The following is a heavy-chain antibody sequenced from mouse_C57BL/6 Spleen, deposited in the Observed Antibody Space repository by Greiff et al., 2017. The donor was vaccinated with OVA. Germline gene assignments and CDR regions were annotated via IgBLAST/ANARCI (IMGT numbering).Heavy chain of an antibody. J-gene: IGHJ4*01. CDR3: AKDDGYYPMDY. CDR2: ISSGSSTI. Sequence: EVKVVESGGGLVKPGGSLKLSCAASGFTFSDYGMHWVRQAPEKGLEWVAYISSGSSTIYYADTVKGRFTISRDNAKNTLFLQMTSLRSEDTAMYYCAKDDGYYPMDYWGQGTSVTVSS. D-gene: IGHD2-3*01. CDR1: GFTFSDYG. V-gene: IGHV5-17*01.